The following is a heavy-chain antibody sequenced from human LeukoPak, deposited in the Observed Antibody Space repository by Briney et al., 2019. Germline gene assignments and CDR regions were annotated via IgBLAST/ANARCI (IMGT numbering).Heavy chain of an antibody. D-gene: IGHD3-3*01. CDR3: AKFPQRVVTGYYYYYYMDV. V-gene: IGHV3-30*02. CDR2: IRYDGRNK. Sequence: PGGSLRLSCAASGFIFSSYGMHWVRQAPGKGLEWVAFIRYDGRNKYYADSVKGRFTISRDNSKNTLYLQMNSLRAEDTAVYYCAKFPQRVVTGYYYYYYMDVWGKGTTVTVSS. J-gene: IGHJ6*03. CDR1: GFIFSSYG.